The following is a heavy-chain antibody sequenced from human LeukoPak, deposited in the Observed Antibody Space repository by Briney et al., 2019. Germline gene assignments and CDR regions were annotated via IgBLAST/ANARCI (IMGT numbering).Heavy chain of an antibody. CDR3: TKDMSYKGTWGSYPDS. J-gene: IGHJ4*02. V-gene: IGHV3-9*01. Sequence: PGGSLRLSCAPSGFTFDVYAMRCVRQAPGECMEWVSVISWNSGNIGYEDSVKGRFTISRDKAKNYMYLQMNSLRAEDTALYYCTKDMSYKGTWGSYPDSWGQGTLVTVSS. CDR2: ISWNSGNI. CDR1: GFTFDVYA. D-gene: IGHD3-16*02.